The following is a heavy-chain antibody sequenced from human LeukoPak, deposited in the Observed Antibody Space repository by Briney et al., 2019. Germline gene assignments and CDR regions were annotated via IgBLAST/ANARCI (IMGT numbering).Heavy chain of an antibody. CDR3: TTDENAYSYGA. CDR2: IKSKTEGGTT. Sequence: GGSLRLSCAASGITFSTAWMSWVRQAPGRGPEWVGRIKSKTEGGTTDYAAPVKGRFTISRDDSKNKVYLQMNSLKTEDTALYYCTTDENAYSYGAWGQGTLVTVSS. CDR1: GITFSTAW. J-gene: IGHJ5*02. V-gene: IGHV3-15*01. D-gene: IGHD3-16*01.